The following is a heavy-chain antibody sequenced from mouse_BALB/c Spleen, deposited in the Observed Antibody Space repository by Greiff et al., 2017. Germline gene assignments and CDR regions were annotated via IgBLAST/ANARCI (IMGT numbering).Heavy chain of an antibody. J-gene: IGHJ4*01. V-gene: IGHV7-3*02. CDR3: ARDYDYDDYAMDY. Sequence: EVHLVESGGGLVQPGGSLRLSCATSGFTFTDYYMSWVRQPPGKALEWLGFIRNKANGYTTEYSASVKGRFTISRDNSKSILYLQMNTLRAEDRATYYCARDYDYDDYAMDYWGQGTSVTVSS. CDR1: GFTFTDYY. CDR2: IRNKANGYTT. D-gene: IGHD2-4*01.